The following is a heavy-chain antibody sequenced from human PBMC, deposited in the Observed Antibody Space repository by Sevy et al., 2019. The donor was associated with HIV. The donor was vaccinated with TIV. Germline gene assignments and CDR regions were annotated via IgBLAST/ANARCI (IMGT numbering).Heavy chain of an antibody. J-gene: IGHJ6*02. CDR2: IRSKASSYAT. CDR3: VSLLYYYEEYNAMDV. D-gene: IGHD3-22*01. CDR1: GFTFSGSA. Sequence: GGSLRLSCAASGFTFSGSAMHWVRQASGKGLEWIGHIRSKASSYATVYAASVKGRFTISRDDSKNTAYLQMNSLKIEDTAVYYCVSLLYYYEEYNAMDVWGQWTTVTGSS. V-gene: IGHV3-73*01.